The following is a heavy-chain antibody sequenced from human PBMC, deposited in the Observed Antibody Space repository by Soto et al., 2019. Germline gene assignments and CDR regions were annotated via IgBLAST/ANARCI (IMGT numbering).Heavy chain of an antibody. J-gene: IGHJ5*02. CDR3: AHNWVGYGSGSYSA. CDR1: GFSLNTRGVG. V-gene: IGHV2-5*02. CDR2: IYWDDDK. Sequence: QITLKESGPTLVKPTQTLTLTCTFSGFSLNTRGVGVGWIRQPPGKALEWLALIYWDDDKRYSPSLKSRLTITKHTSTNQVVLTMTNMDPVDTATYYCAHNWVGYGSGSYSAWGQGILVTVSS. D-gene: IGHD3-10*01.